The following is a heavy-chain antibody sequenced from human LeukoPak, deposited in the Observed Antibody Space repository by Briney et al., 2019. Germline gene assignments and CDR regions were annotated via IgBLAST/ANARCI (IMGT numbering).Heavy chain of an antibody. Sequence: SETLSLTCAVYGGSFSGYYWSWIPQPPGKGLEWIGEINHSGSTNYNPSLKSRVTTSVDTSKNQFSLKLSSVTAADTAVYYCAREAYYDILTGPLGFDPWGQGTLVTVSS. CDR1: GGSFSGYY. V-gene: IGHV4-34*01. CDR2: INHSGST. J-gene: IGHJ5*02. D-gene: IGHD3-9*01. CDR3: AREAYYDILTGPLGFDP.